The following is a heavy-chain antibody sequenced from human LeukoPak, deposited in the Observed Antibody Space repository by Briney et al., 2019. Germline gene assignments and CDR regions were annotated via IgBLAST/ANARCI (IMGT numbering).Heavy chain of an antibody. CDR3: ARVDYYDSSGYYHPGGY. V-gene: IGHV4-34*01. D-gene: IGHD3-22*01. J-gene: IGHJ4*02. CDR1: GGSFSGCY. Sequence: SETLSLTCAVYGGSFSGCYWSWIRQPPGKGLEWIGEINHSGSTNYNPSLKSRVTISVDTSKNQFSLKLSSVTAADTAVYYCARVDYYDSSGYYHPGGYWGQGTLVTVSS. CDR2: INHSGST.